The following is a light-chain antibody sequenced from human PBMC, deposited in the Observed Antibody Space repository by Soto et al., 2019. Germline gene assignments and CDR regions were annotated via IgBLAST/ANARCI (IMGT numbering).Light chain of an antibody. CDR1: SSDVGGYHY. Sequence: QSSLTQPASVSGSPGQSITIFCTGTSSDVGGYHYVSWYQHHPGKAPKLMIYDVSNRPSGVSNRFSGSKSGNTASLTISGLQAEDEADYYCTSYTSSSTYVFGTGTKLTVL. CDR2: DVS. J-gene: IGLJ1*01. V-gene: IGLV2-14*03. CDR3: TSYTSSSTYV.